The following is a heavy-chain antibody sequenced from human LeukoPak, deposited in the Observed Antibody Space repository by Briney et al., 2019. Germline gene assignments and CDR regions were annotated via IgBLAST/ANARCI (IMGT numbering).Heavy chain of an antibody. CDR2: INPNSGGT. J-gene: IGHJ4*02. Sequence: ASVTVSCKASGYTFTGYYMHWVRQAPGQGLEWMGWINPNSGGTNYAQKFQGRVTMTRDTSISTAYMELSRLRSDDTAVYYCARGAIVLRRYYFDYWGQGTLVTVSS. D-gene: IGHD5-18*01. V-gene: IGHV1-2*02. CDR3: ARGAIVLRRYYFDY. CDR1: GYTFTGYY.